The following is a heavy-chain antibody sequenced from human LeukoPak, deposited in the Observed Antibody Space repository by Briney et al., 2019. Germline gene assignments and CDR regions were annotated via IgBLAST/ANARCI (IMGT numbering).Heavy chain of an antibody. CDR3: ARGAYYYDSSGYDLFDY. V-gene: IGHV1-2*02. CDR1: GYTFTGYY. D-gene: IGHD3-22*01. CDR2: INPNSGGT. J-gene: IGHJ4*02. Sequence: ASVKVSCKASGYTFTGYYMHWVRQAPGQGLEWMGWINPNSGGTNYAQKFQGRVTMTRDTSISTAYMELSRLRSDDTAVYYCARGAYYYDSSGYDLFDYWGQGTLVTVSS.